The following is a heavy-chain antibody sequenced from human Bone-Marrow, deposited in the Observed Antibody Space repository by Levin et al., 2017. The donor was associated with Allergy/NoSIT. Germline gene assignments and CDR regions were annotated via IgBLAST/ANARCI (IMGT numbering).Heavy chain of an antibody. CDR3: ATIPPCGGDCYSPFDY. CDR1: GYTLTELS. D-gene: IGHD2-21*02. Sequence: ASVKVSCKVSGYTLTELSMHWVRQAPGKGLEWMGGFDPEDGETIYAQKCQGRVTMTEDTSTDTAYMELSSLRSEDTAVYYCATIPPCGGDCYSPFDYWGQGTLVTVSS. CDR2: FDPEDGET. J-gene: IGHJ4*02. V-gene: IGHV1-24*01.